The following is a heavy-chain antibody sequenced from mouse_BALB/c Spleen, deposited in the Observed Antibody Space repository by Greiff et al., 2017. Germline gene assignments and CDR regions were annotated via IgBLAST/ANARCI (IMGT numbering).Heavy chain of an antibody. J-gene: IGHJ4*01. V-gene: IGHV5-12-2*01. D-gene: IGHD2-4*01. CDR3: ARPLITTDAMDY. Sequence: EVKLVESGGGLVQPGGSLKLSCAASGFTFSSYTMSWVRQTPEKRLEWVAYISNGGGSTYYPDTVKGRFTISRDNAKNTLYLQMSSLKSEDTAMYYCARPLITTDAMDYWGQGTSVTVSS. CDR2: ISNGGGST. CDR1: GFTFSSYT.